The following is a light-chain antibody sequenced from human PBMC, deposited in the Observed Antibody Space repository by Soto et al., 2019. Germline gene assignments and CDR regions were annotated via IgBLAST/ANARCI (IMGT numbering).Light chain of an antibody. CDR2: GAS. CDR1: ERVASNY. CDR3: QQYGASPWT. V-gene: IGKV3-20*01. J-gene: IGKJ1*01. Sequence: EVVLTQSPGTLSLSPGGRATLSCRASERVASNYLAWYQQKPGQAPRLLIYGASSRATGIPDRFSGSGSGTDFTLTISRLEPEDFAVFYCQQYGASPWTFGQGTKVEIK.